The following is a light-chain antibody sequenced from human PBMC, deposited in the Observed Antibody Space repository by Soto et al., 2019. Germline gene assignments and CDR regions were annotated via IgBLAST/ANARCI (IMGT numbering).Light chain of an antibody. V-gene: IGLV2-11*01. J-gene: IGLJ2*01. Sequence: QSALTQPRSVSGSPGQSVTISCAGTSSDVGGYNYVSWYQQHPGTAPKLVIYGVTNRPSGVPDRFSGSTTGNTASLTISGLQAEDEDDYYCCSYAGSYTLFGGGTKLTVL. CDR1: SSDVGGYNY. CDR3: CSYAGSYTL. CDR2: GVT.